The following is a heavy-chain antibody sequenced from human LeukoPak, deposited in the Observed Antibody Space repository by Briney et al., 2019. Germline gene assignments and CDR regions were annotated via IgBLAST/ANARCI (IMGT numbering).Heavy chain of an antibody. CDR1: GFMFSSYD. J-gene: IGHJ5*01. Sequence: GGSLRLSCVGSGFMFSSYDMNWVRQAPGRGLEWLSYLTRTSSATWYADSVKGRFTIFRDNAKSSLYLQMNSLRVEDTAVYYCATGGSEYRSDWFDSWGQGTLVNVAS. CDR2: LTRTSSAT. D-gene: IGHD5-18*01. V-gene: IGHV3-48*01. CDR3: ATGGSEYRSDWFDS.